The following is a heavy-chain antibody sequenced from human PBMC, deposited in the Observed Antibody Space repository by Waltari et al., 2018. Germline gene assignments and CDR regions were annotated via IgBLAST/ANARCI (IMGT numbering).Heavy chain of an antibody. CDR1: GLTFGDNY. V-gene: IGHV3-53*01. CDR2: LYSXCHT. Sequence: EVQLVESGGXLIQPGGSLRXSCAAXGLTFGDNYMSWVRQGPGKGLEWVSVLYSXCHTNYADSLKGXFTXSRXXXKXTLYLQMXXXGTEXTAVYYCARXXVHYFDYXGQGTLVTVXS. CDR3: ARXXVHYFDY. J-gene: IGHJ4*02.